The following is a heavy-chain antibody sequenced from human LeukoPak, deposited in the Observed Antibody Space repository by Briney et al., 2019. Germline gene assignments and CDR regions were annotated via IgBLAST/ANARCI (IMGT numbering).Heavy chain of an antibody. D-gene: IGHD4-23*01. CDR3: ARAVGWLPSYFDY. Sequence: GGSLRLSCAASGFTFSDHWMHWVRQVPGKGLVWVSRIKTDGSWTNDADSVKGRFTISRDNAENTLYLQMNGLRVEDTAVYYCARAVGWLPSYFDYWGQGILVTVSS. CDR2: IKTDGSWT. CDR1: GFTFSDHW. V-gene: IGHV3-74*01. J-gene: IGHJ4*02.